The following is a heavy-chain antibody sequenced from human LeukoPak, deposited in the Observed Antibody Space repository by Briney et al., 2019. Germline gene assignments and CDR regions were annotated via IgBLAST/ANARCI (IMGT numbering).Heavy chain of an antibody. Sequence: SETLSLTCTVSGGSISSSSYYWGWIRQPPGKGLEWIGSIYYSGSTYYNPSLKSRVTISVDTSKNQFSPKLSSVTAADTAVYYCARQPGSSWSPYYYYGMDVWGQGTTVTVSS. D-gene: IGHD6-13*01. CDR1: GGSISSSSYY. CDR3: ARQPGSSWSPYYYYGMDV. J-gene: IGHJ6*02. V-gene: IGHV4-39*01. CDR2: IYYSGST.